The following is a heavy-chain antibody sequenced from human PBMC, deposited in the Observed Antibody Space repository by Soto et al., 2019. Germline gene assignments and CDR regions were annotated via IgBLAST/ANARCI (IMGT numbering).Heavy chain of an antibody. V-gene: IGHV3-15*07. D-gene: IGHD3-9*01. CDR1: CFTFSNAW. J-gene: IGHJ4*02. CDR2: IKSKTDGGTT. CDR3: TTSILTGYFRWSIFDY. Sequence: GSLRLSCAASCFTFSNAWMNWVRQAPGKGLEWVARIKSKTDGGTTDYAAPVKGRFTISRDDSKNTLFLQMNSLKTEDTAVYYCTTSILTGYFRWSIFDYWGQGNLVTVSS.